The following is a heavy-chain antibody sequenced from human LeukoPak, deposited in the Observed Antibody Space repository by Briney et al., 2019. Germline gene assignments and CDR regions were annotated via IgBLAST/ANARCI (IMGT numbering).Heavy chain of an antibody. CDR3: VRLRDYGGNFDAFDI. Sequence: GGSLRLSCAASGFFFRSYEMSWVRQAPGKGLEWVSYISSSGTTIYYADSVKGRFTISRDNTNNALYLQMNSLRAEDTAVYYCVRLRDYGGNFDAFDIWGQGTMVTVSS. V-gene: IGHV3-48*03. J-gene: IGHJ3*02. D-gene: IGHD4-23*01. CDR1: GFFFRSYE. CDR2: ISSSGTTI.